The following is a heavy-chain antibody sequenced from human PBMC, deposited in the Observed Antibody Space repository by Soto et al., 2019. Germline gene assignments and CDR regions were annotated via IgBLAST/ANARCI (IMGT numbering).Heavy chain of an antibody. CDR1: GYTFTSYA. J-gene: IGHJ4*02. D-gene: IGHD1-20*01. V-gene: IGHV1-3*01. Sequence: GASVKVSCKASGYTFTSYAMHWVRQAPGQRLEWMGWINAGNGNTKYSQKFQGRVTITRDTSASTACMELSSLRSEDTAVYYCARSITLPTPLDYWGQGTLDTVSS. CDR3: ARSITLPTPLDY. CDR2: INAGNGNT.